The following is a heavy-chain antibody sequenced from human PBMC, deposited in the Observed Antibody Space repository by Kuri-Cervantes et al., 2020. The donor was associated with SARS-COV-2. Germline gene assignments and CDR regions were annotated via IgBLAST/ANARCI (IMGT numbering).Heavy chain of an antibody. Sequence: ESLKISCTVSGGSISSHYWIWIRQPPGKGLAWIGYVYSSGSTNYSPSLKSRVTMSVDTSKNQFSLKLTSVTAADTAVYYCTRAGYDNSGYYYSFDFWGQGTLVTVSS. CDR3: TRAGYDNSGYYYSFDF. V-gene: IGHV4-59*11. J-gene: IGHJ4*02. CDR2: VYSSGST. CDR1: GGSISSHY. D-gene: IGHD3-22*01.